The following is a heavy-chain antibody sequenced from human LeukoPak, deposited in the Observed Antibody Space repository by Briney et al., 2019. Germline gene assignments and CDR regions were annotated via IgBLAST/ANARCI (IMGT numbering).Heavy chain of an antibody. D-gene: IGHD2-2*01. CDR2: TRNKANSYTT. CDR1: GFTFSDHY. CDR3: ARVRYCSSTTCRGAFDI. J-gene: IGHJ3*02. Sequence: QAGGSLRLSCAASGFTFSDHYMDWVHQAPGKGLEWVGRTRNKANSYTTEYAASVKDRFSISRDDSEKSLYLQMNSLKTEDTAVYYCARVRYCSSTTCRGAFDIWGQGTMVTVSS. V-gene: IGHV3-72*01.